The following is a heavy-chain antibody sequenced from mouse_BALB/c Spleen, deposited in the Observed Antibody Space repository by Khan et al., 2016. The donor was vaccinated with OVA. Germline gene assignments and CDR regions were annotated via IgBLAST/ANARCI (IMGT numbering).Heavy chain of an antibody. CDR2: INTYTGEP. V-gene: IGHV9-3-1*01. CDR1: GYTFTNNG. Sequence: QFQLVQSGPELKKPGETVKISCKASGYTFTNNGMNWVKQNPGKGLKWMGWINTYTGEPTYVDDFKGRFAFSLETSATTAYLQINNLKNEDTATXFCGRGGYAGSMDDWGEGTSVTVSS. J-gene: IGHJ4*01. CDR3: GRGGYAGSMDD. D-gene: IGHD2-14*01.